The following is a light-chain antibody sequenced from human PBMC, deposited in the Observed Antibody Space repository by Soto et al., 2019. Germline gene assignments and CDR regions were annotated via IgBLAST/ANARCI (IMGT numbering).Light chain of an antibody. V-gene: IGLV2-14*03. Sequence: QSVLTQPASVSGSPGQSITISCTGTSSDVGGYNYVSWYQHHPGKAPKLMIYDVSTRPSGVSIRFSGSKSDNTASLTISGLQPEDEADYHCSSYTTSNTRQIVFGTGTKLTVL. CDR3: SSYTTSNTRQIV. J-gene: IGLJ1*01. CDR1: SSDVGGYNY. CDR2: DVS.